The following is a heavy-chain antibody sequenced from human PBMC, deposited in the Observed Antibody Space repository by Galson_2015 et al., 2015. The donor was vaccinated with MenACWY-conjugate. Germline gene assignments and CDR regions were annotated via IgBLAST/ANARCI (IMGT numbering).Heavy chain of an antibody. CDR3: ASVVQLWYYFDY. J-gene: IGHJ4*02. CDR2: IIPILDET. V-gene: IGHV1-69*04. Sequence: SVKVSCKASGGTFSTYGIVWVRQAPGQGLEWMGRIIPILDETNYAQTFQDRVTITADKSTSTAYMELSSLRSEDTAVYYCASVVQLWYYFDYWGQGTLVTVSS. D-gene: IGHD5-18*01. CDR1: GGTFSTYG.